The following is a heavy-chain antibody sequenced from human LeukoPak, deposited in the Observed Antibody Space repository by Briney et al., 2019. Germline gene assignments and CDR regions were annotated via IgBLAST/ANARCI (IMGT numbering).Heavy chain of an antibody. CDR2: IYYSGSA. J-gene: IGHJ3*02. D-gene: IGHD4-17*01. V-gene: IGHV4-59*01. Sequence: SETLSLTCTVSGASISSYYWSWIRQPPGKGLEWIGYIYYSGSANYNPSLKSRVTISVDTSKNQFSLKLSPVTAADTAVYYCARVYGDYEGDAFDIWGQGTMVTVSS. CDR1: GASISSYY. CDR3: ARVYGDYEGDAFDI.